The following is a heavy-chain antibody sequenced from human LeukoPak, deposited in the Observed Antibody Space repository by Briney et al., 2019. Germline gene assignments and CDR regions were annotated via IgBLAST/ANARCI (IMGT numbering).Heavy chain of an antibody. D-gene: IGHD4-23*01. CDR1: GFTFSNYA. Sequence: GGSLRLSCAASGFTFSNYAMSWVRQAPGKGLEWVSVISGSGGNTYYADSVKGRFTISRDNSKNTLYLQLNSLRAEDTAVYYCARAMGEWAPVVTRRGHFDYWGQGTLVTVSS. CDR2: ISGSGGNT. CDR3: ARAMGEWAPVVTRRGHFDY. V-gene: IGHV3-23*01. J-gene: IGHJ4*02.